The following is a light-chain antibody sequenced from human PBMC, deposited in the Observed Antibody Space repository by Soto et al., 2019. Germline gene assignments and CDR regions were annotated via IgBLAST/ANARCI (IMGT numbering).Light chain of an antibody. CDR1: QSVSSK. CDR2: DAS. V-gene: IGKV3-15*01. CDR3: QQYNNWPVYT. Sequence: EIVMTQSPATLSVSPGERGTLSCRASQSVSSKLAWYQQKPGQAPRLLIYDASTRATGMPTRFSGSGSGTELTLTISSLQSEDFAVYYCQQYNNWPVYTFGQGTKLEIK. J-gene: IGKJ2*01.